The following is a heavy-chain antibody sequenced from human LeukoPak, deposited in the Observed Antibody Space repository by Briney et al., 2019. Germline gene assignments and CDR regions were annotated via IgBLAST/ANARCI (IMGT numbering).Heavy chain of an antibody. V-gene: IGHV3-21*04. J-gene: IGHJ6*02. CDR3: ARDLGVVVVEGMDV. CDR2: ISSSSSYI. CDR1: GFTFSSYS. D-gene: IGHD2-15*01. Sequence: GGSLRLSCAASGFTFSSYSMNWVRQAPGKGLEWVSSISSSSSYIYYADSVKGRFTISRGNAKNSLYLQMNSLRAEDTAVYYCARDLGVVVVEGMDVWGQGTTVTVSS.